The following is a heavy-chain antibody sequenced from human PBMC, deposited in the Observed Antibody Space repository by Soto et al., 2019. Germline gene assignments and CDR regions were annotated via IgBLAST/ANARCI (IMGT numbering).Heavy chain of an antibody. Sequence: QVQLQESGPGLVKPSETLTLTCTVSGGSVSGGSYYWSWIRQPPGKGLEWIGYMYYSGSTNYNPSHESRVTISVEQTKNQFSLKLSYVTAADTAVYYCAREGRYGDYDFGGQGTLVTVSS. CDR3: AREGRYGDYDF. J-gene: IGHJ5*01. D-gene: IGHD4-17*01. V-gene: IGHV4-61*01. CDR1: GGSVSGGSYY. CDR2: MYYSGST.